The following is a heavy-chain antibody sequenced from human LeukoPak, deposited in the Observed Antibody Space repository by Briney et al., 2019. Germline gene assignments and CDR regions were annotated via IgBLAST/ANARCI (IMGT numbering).Heavy chain of an antibody. J-gene: IGHJ4*02. V-gene: IGHV1-8*02. D-gene: IGHD1-26*01. CDR1: GYTFTGYY. CDR3: ARGLSSGSYYLFDY. CDR2: MNPNSGNT. Sequence: GASVKVSCKASGYTFTGYYMHWVRQAPGQGLEWMGWMNPNSGNTGYAQKFQGRVTMTRNTSISTAYMELSSLRSEDTAVYYCARGLSSGSYYLFDYWGQGTLVTVSS.